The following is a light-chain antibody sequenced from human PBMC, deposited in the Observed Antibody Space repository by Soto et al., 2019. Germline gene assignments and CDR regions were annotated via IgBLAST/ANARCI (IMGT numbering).Light chain of an antibody. Sequence: QSALTQPPSASGSPGQSVTISCTGTSSDLDCYNYVSWYQQQLGKAPKLIIYEVSKRPSGVPDRFSGSRSGNAASLTVSGLQAEDEADYYCSSCAGRTNRVFGGGTKLTVL. CDR2: EVS. CDR3: SSCAGRTNRV. CDR1: SSDLDCYNY. V-gene: IGLV2-8*01. J-gene: IGLJ3*02.